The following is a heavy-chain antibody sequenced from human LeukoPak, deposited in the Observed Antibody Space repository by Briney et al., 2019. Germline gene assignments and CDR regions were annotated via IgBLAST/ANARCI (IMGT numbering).Heavy chain of an antibody. CDR1: GVSVSHEY. CDR2: VYPGGAT. J-gene: IGHJ5*02. V-gene: IGHV4-4*07. CDR3: ATYVTGSFSLYFDP. Sequence: PSETLSLTCTVSGVSVSHEYWTWIRQPAGKGLEWIGRVYPGGATNYNFLLKSRVTMSLDASKNQFSLSLTSLTAADTAVYYCATYVTGSFSLYFDPWGQGTLVTVSS. D-gene: IGHD2-21*02.